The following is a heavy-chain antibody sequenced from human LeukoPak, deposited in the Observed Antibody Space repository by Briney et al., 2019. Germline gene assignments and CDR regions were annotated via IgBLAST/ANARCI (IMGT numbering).Heavy chain of an antibody. Sequence: GESLKISCKGSGYSFTSNWIGWVRQTPGKGLEWMGIIYPGTSATKYSPSFQGQVTISADKSVSAAYLQWTSLKASDSAMYYCAGDVGRSGSYDYWGQATLVTVSS. CDR3: AGDVGRSGSYDY. CDR2: IYPGTSAT. J-gene: IGHJ4*02. D-gene: IGHD3-10*01. CDR1: GYSFTSNW. V-gene: IGHV5-51*01.